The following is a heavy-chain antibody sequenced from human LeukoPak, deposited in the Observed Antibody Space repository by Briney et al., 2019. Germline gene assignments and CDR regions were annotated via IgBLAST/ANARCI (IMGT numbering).Heavy chain of an antibody. CDR1: GYTFTSYG. V-gene: IGHV1-18*01. Sequence: ASVKVSCKASGYTFTSYGISWVRQAPGQGLEWMGWISAYNGNTNYAQKLQGRVTMTTDTSTSTACMELRSLRSDDTAVYYCARDSGVLNYFDYWGQGTLVTVSS. CDR3: ARDSGVLNYFDY. D-gene: IGHD2-15*01. J-gene: IGHJ4*02. CDR2: ISAYNGNT.